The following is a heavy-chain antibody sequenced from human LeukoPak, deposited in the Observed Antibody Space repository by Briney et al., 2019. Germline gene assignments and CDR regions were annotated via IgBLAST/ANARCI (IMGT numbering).Heavy chain of an antibody. CDR2: ISYDGSNK. CDR1: GFTFSNAW. V-gene: IGHV3-30*03. CDR3: ARELVGVIHTIDY. J-gene: IGHJ4*02. Sequence: GGSLRLSCAASGFTFSNAWMSWVRQAPGKGLEWVAVISYDGSNKYYADSVKGRFTISRDNSKNTLYLQMNSLRSEDTAVYYCARELVGVIHTIDYWGQGTLVTVSS. D-gene: IGHD3-16*02.